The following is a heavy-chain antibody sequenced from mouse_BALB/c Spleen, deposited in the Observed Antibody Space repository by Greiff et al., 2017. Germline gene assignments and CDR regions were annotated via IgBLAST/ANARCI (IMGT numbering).Heavy chain of an antibody. CDR1: GYNFTSYW. D-gene: IGHD3-3*01. Sequence: QVQLQQSGAELVQPGASVKLSCTASGYNFTSYWINWVKLRPGQGLEWIGDIYPGSGSTNYNDKFKSKATLTVDTSSSTAYMQLSSLASEDSALYYCARGGWDWFAYWGQGTLVTVSA. V-gene: IGHV1-55*01. CDR2: IYPGSGST. J-gene: IGHJ3*01. CDR3: ARGGWDWFAY.